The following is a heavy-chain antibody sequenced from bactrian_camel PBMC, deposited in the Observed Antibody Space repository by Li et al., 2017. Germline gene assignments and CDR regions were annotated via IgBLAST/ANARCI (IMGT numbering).Heavy chain of an antibody. CDR3: AADWAPGENWVRSALSNPNIFNY. D-gene: IGHD3*01. J-gene: IGHJ4*01. Sequence: QVQLVESGGGSVQAGGSLRLSCSASGVTRSTTCMGWYRQAPGKEREALAAIYIRGGRTGYADSVKGRFTISEDKAKNTVYLQMDSLKPEDTAMYYCAADWAPGENWVRSALSNPNIFNYWGPGTQVTVS. CDR2: IYIRGGRT. CDR1: GVTRSTTC. V-gene: IGHV3S53*01.